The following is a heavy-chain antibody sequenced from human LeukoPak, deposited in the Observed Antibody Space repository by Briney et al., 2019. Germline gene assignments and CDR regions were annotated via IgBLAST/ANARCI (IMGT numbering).Heavy chain of an antibody. J-gene: IGHJ4*02. V-gene: IGHV4-39*01. CDR3: ARLVAYSNYEGYFDY. D-gene: IGHD4-11*01. Sequence: SETLSLTCTVSGGSISSSSYYWGWIRQPPGKGLEWIGSIYYSGSTYYNPSLKSRVIISVDTSKNQSSLKLSSVTAADTAVYYCARLVAYSNYEGYFDYWGQGTLVTVSS. CDR2: IYYSGST. CDR1: GGSISSSSYY.